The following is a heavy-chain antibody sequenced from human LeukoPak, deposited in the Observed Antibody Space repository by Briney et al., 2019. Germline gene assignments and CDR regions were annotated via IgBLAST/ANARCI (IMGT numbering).Heavy chain of an antibody. J-gene: IGHJ5*02. V-gene: IGHV1-46*01. CDR2: INPSGGST. Sequence: GASVKVSCKASGYTFTSYYMHWVRQAPGQGLEWMGIINPSGGSTSYAQKFQGRVTMTRDTSISTAYMELSRLRSDDTAVYYCAGDGLRWSVRWFDPWGQGTLVTVSS. CDR1: GYTFTSYY. CDR3: AGDGLRWSVRWFDP. D-gene: IGHD4-23*01.